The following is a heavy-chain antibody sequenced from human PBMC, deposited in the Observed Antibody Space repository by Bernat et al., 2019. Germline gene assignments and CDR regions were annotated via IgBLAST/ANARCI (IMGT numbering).Heavy chain of an antibody. J-gene: IGHJ3*02. CDR3: ARGRVDIVATIIFRAFGI. CDR1: GGTFSSYA. Sequence: QVQLVQSGAEVKKPGSSVKVSCKASGGTFSSYAISWVRQAPGQGLEWMGGIIPIFGTANYAQKFQGRVTITADKSTSTAYMELSSLRSEDTAVYYCARGRVDIVATIIFRAFGIWGQGTMVTVSS. D-gene: IGHD5-12*01. CDR2: IIPIFGTA. V-gene: IGHV1-69*06.